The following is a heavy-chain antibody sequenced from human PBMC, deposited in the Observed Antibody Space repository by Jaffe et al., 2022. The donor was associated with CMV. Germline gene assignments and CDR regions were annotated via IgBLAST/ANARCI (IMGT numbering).Heavy chain of an antibody. V-gene: IGHV3-33*01. CDR3: ARDMYPPAEYSSTNYGMDV. Sequence: QVQLVESGGGVVQPGRSLRLSCAASGFTFSSYGMHWVRQAPGKGLEWVAVIWYDGSNKYYADSVKGRFTISRDNSKNTLYLQMNSLRAEDTAVYYCARDMYPPAEYSSTNYGMDVWGQGTTVTVSS. J-gene: IGHJ6*02. D-gene: IGHD6-6*01. CDR2: IWYDGSNK. CDR1: GFTFSSYG.